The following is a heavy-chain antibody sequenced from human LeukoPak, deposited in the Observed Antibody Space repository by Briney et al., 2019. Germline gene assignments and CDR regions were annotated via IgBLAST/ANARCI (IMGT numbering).Heavy chain of an antibody. CDR1: GFTFSSYW. Sequence: PGGSLRLSCAAFGFTFSSYWMSWVRQAPGKGLEWVANIEQDGSEKYYVDSVKGRFTISRDNAKYSLYLQMNSLRAEDTAVYYCAREKDYDFWSGYQAGFDYWGQGTLVTVSS. D-gene: IGHD3-3*01. J-gene: IGHJ4*02. CDR3: AREKDYDFWSGYQAGFDY. V-gene: IGHV3-7*01. CDR2: IEQDGSEK.